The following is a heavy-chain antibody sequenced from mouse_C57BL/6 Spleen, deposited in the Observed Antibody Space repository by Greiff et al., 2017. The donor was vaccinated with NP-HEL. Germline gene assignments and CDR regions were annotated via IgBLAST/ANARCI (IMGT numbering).Heavy chain of an antibody. Sequence: VHLVESGAELVRPGASVTLSCKASGYTYTDYEMHWVKQTPVHGLEWIGAIDPETGGTAYNQKFKGKAILTADKSSSTAYMELRSLTSEDSAVYYCTRELLLRLDYWGQGTTLTVSS. J-gene: IGHJ2*01. V-gene: IGHV1-15*01. CDR3: TRELLLRLDY. CDR1: GYTYTDYE. D-gene: IGHD1-1*01. CDR2: IDPETGGT.